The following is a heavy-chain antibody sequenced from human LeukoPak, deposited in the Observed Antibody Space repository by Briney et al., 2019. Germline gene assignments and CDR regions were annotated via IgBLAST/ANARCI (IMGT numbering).Heavy chain of an antibody. D-gene: IGHD6-19*01. CDR1: GFIFNSYA. V-gene: IGHV3-30*04. CDR2: ISYDGTNK. CDR3: ARGAVAGTTLRYYYYMDV. J-gene: IGHJ6*03. Sequence: GGSLRLSCAASGFIFNSYAMHWVRQAPGKGLEWVAAISYDGTNKYYADSVKGRFTISRDNAKNSLYLQMNSLRAEDTAVYYCARGAVAGTTLRYYYYMDVWGKGTTVTVSS.